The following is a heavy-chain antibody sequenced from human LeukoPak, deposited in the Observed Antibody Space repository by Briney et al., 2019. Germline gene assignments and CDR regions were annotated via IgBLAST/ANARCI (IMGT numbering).Heavy chain of an antibody. V-gene: IGHV1-69*05. Sequence: PGASVKVSCKASGGTFSSYAISWVRQAPGQGLEWMGGIIPIFGTANYAQKFQGRVTITTDESTSTAYMELSSLRSEDTAVYYCARGVPAAIWFDPWGQGTLVTVSS. D-gene: IGHD2-2*01. CDR3: ARGVPAAIWFDP. CDR1: GGTFSSYA. CDR2: IIPIFGTA. J-gene: IGHJ5*02.